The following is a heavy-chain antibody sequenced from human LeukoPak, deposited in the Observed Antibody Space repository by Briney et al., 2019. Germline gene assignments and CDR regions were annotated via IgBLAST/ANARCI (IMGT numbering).Heavy chain of an antibody. Sequence: PGGSLRLSCAASGFTFNSYSMNWVRQAPGKGLEWVSYISSSSSTIYYADSAKGRFTISRDNAKNSLYLQMNSLRAEDTAVYYCARVTYYYYMDVWGKGTTVTVSS. V-gene: IGHV3-48*01. CDR3: ARVTYYYYMDV. D-gene: IGHD4-23*01. CDR1: GFTFNSYS. J-gene: IGHJ6*03. CDR2: ISSSSSTI.